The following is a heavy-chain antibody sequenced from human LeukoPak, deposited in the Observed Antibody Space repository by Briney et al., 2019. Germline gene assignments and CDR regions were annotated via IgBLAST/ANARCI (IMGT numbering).Heavy chain of an antibody. CDR2: LSSDGSNT. CDR1: GFTFSSYW. J-gene: IGHJ4*02. CDR3: ARSHASYSSSWDFSYYFNY. Sequence: GGSLRLSCAASGFTFSSYWMHWVRQAPGKGLVWVSRLSSDGSNTRYADSVKGRFTISRDNAMNTLYLQMDSLRAEDTAVYYCARSHASYSSSWDFSYYFNYWGQGTLVTVSS. D-gene: IGHD6-13*01. V-gene: IGHV3-74*01.